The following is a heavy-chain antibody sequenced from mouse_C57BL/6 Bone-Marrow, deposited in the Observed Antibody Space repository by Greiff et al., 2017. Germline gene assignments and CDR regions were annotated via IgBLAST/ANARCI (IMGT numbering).Heavy chain of an antibody. V-gene: IGHV1-81*01. Sequence: VHLVESGAELARPGASVKLSCKASGYTFTSYGISWVKQRTGQGLEWIGEIYPRSGNTYYNEKFKGKATLTADKSSSTAYMELRSLTSEDSAVYFCARSYYGSSDFDYWGQGTTLTVSS. CDR3: ARSYYGSSDFDY. J-gene: IGHJ2*01. D-gene: IGHD1-1*01. CDR1: GYTFTSYG. CDR2: IYPRSGNT.